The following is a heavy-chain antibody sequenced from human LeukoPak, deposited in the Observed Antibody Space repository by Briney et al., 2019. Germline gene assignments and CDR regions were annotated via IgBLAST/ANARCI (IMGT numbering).Heavy chain of an antibody. J-gene: IGHJ4*02. Sequence: SETLSLTCTVSGGSVSSYYWSWIRQPAGRGLEWIGRIYTSGSTNYNPSLKSRVTMSVDTSKNQFSLKLSSVTAADTAVYYCARDTVGYFDWSPFDYWGQGTLVTVSS. V-gene: IGHV4-4*07. D-gene: IGHD3-9*01. CDR3: ARDTVGYFDWSPFDY. CDR1: GGSVSSYY. CDR2: IYTSGST.